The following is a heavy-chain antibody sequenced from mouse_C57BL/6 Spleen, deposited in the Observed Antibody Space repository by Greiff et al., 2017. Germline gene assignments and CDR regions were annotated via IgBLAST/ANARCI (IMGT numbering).Heavy chain of an antibody. V-gene: IGHV1-62-2*01. CDR2: FYPGSGSI. D-gene: IGHD1-1*01. Sequence: QVQLKESGAELVKPGASVKLSCKASGYTFTEYSIHWVKQRSGHGLEWIGWFYPGSGSIKYNEKFKDKATLTADKSSSTVYMELSRLTSEDSAVYFCARHEVYYGSSYESYFGYWGKGTTLTVAS. CDR3: ARHEVYYGSSYESYFGY. CDR1: GYTFTEYS. J-gene: IGHJ2*01.